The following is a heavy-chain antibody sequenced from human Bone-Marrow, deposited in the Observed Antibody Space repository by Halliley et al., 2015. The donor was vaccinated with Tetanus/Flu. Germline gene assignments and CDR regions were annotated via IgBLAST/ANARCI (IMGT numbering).Heavy chain of an antibody. CDR3: ARHYRHWLFDY. CDR2: LYYSGST. J-gene: IGHJ4*02. V-gene: IGHV4-39*01. D-gene: IGHD3-16*02. CDR1: GVSLTSSGYY. Sequence: TLSLTCTVSGVSLTSSGYYWGWIRQPPGKGLEWIGSLYYSGSTYYNPSLKSRVSISVDTSKSHLSLNLNSVTAADTAVYYCARHYRHWLFDYWGQGTLVTVSS.